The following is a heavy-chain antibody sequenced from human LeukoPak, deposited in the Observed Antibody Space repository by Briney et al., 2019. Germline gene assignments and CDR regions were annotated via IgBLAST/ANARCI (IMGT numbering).Heavy chain of an antibody. CDR3: ARYYFDGSGYSNWFDP. Sequence: SQTLSLTCTVSGGSISSGGHYWTWIRQHLGKGLEWIAYTHYSGTTYYNPSLKSRVTISLDTSKNQFSLKLSSVTAADTAVYYCARYYFDGSGYSNWFDPWGQGTLVTVSS. CDR2: THYSGTT. J-gene: IGHJ5*02. V-gene: IGHV4-31*03. CDR1: GGSISSGGHY. D-gene: IGHD3-22*01.